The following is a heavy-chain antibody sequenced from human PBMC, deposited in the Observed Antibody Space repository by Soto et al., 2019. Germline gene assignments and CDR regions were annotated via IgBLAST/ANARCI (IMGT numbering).Heavy chain of an antibody. CDR3: ARVWGGAFDF. CDR2: IYYSGST. D-gene: IGHD3-10*01. CDR1: DGSVSIGTYY. J-gene: IGHJ3*01. Sequence: SETLSLTCTVSDGSVSIGTYYWSWIRQPPGKGLEWIGYIYYSGSTNYNPSLKSRVTISVDTSKNQFSLKLSSVTAADTAVYYCARVWGGAFDFWGQGTMVTVSS. V-gene: IGHV4-61*01.